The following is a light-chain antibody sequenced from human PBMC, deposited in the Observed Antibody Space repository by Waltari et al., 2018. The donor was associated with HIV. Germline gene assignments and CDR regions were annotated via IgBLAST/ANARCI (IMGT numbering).Light chain of an antibody. CDR3: QSYDSSLSAHVV. J-gene: IGLJ2*01. V-gene: IGLV1-40*01. CDR2: GNS. CDR1: SSNIGAGYA. Sequence: QSVLTQPPSVSGAPGQRVTISCTGSSSNIGAGYAVHWYQQLPGTAPKLLINGNSNRPSGVPDRFSGSKSGTSASLAITGLQAEDEADYYCQSYDSSLSAHVVFGGGTKLTVL.